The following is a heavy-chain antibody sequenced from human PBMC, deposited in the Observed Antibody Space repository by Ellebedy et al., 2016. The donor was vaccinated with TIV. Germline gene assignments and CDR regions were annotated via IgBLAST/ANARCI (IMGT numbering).Heavy chain of an antibody. V-gene: IGHV3-9*01. Sequence: GGSLRLXXAASGFTFDDYAMHWVRQAPGKGLEWVSTINWNSGRIGYADSVKGRFTISRDNAKNSLYLQMNSLRADDTAFYYCANSRAVPGPLDYWGQGTLVTVSS. D-gene: IGHD6-19*01. CDR3: ANSRAVPGPLDY. CDR2: INWNSGRI. CDR1: GFTFDDYA. J-gene: IGHJ4*02.